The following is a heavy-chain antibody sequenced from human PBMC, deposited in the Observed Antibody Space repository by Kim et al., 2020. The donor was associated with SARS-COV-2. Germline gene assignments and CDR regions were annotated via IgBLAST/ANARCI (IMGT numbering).Heavy chain of an antibody. V-gene: IGHV3-11*05. CDR3: TRGSSYTQNYAQFDY. D-gene: IGHD3-16*01. CDR2: VSSSGTYR. CDR1: GFTFSDYY. J-gene: IGHJ4*02. Sequence: GGSLRLSCAASGFTFSDYYMSWIRQAPGRGLEWVSYVSSSGTYRNSADSVKGRFTISRDNAKNSLYLQMNSLRVEDTAIYYCTRGSSYTQNYAQFDYGGQGILVTVTS.